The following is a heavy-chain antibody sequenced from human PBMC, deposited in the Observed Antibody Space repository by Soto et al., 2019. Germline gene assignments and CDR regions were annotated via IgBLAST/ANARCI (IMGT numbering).Heavy chain of an antibody. V-gene: IGHV1-8*01. CDR2: MNPNSGNT. CDR3: ARWAFSGGMDV. CDR1: GYTLTSYD. Sequence: HVQLVQSGAEVKKPGASVKVSCKDSGYTLTSYDINWVRQATGQGLEWMGWMNPNSGNTGYAQKFQGKVTMSRNTSISTSYMELSILRSEDTAVYYCARWAFSGGMDVWGQGTTVTVSS. J-gene: IGHJ6*02.